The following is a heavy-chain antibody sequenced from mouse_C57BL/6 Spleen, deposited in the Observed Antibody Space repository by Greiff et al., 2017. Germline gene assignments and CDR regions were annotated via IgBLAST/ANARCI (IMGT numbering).Heavy chain of an antibody. CDR3: ARDEDYYGTGAMDY. D-gene: IGHD1-2*01. J-gene: IGHJ4*01. CDR1: GFTFSDYY. V-gene: IGHV5-16*01. CDR2: INYDGSST. Sequence: EVKVVESEGGLVQPGSSMKLSCTASGFTFSDYYMAWVRQVPEKGLEWVANINYDGSSTYYLDSLKSRFIISRDNAKNILYLQMSSLKSEDTATYYCARDEDYYGTGAMDYWGQGTSVTVSS.